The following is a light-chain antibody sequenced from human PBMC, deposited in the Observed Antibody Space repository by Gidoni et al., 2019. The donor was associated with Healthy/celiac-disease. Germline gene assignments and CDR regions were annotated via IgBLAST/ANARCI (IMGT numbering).Light chain of an antibody. V-gene: IGKV3-15*01. CDR3: QQYNNWPPIT. CDR2: GAS. Sequence: DIVKTQSPATLSVSPGERATLSCRDCQSVSSNLAWYQQKPRQAPRLLIYGASARATGIPARFSCSGSGTEFTLTICSLQSEDFAVYYCQQYNNWPPITFGQGTRLE. CDR1: QSVSSN. J-gene: IGKJ5*01.